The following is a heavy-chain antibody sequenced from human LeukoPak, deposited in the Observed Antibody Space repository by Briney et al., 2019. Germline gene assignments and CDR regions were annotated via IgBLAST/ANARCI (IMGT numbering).Heavy chain of an antibody. CDR3: VRDRELNY. Sequence: SETLSLTCTVSGVSISIYYWSWVRQPPGKGLEWIGYIYNSGSTIYNPSLKSRAAISADTSKNQFSLQLSSVTAADTAVYYCVRDRELNYWGQGTLVTVSS. CDR2: IYNSGST. D-gene: IGHD1-7*01. V-gene: IGHV4-59*01. J-gene: IGHJ4*02. CDR1: GVSISIYY.